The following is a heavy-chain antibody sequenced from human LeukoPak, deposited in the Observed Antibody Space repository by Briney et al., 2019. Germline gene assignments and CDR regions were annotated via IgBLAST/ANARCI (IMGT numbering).Heavy chain of an antibody. CDR3: AKTYSSGWYLHFDY. CDR2: ISGSGGST. J-gene: IGHJ4*02. Sequence: GGSLRLSCAASGFTFSSYAMSWVRQAPGKGLEWASAISGSGGSTYYADSVKGRFTISRDNSKNTLYLQMNSLRAEDTAVYYCAKTYSSGWYLHFDYWGQGTLVTVSS. D-gene: IGHD6-19*01. CDR1: GFTFSSYA. V-gene: IGHV3-23*01.